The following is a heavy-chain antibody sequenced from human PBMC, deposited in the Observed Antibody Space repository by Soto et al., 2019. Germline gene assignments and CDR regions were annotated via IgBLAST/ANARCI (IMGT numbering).Heavy chain of an antibody. CDR2: IYYSGST. V-gene: IGHV4-59*01. J-gene: IGHJ6*03. D-gene: IGHD3-10*01. Sequence: PSETLSLTCTVSGGSISSYYWSWIRQPPGKGLEWIGYIYYSGSTNYNPSLKSRVTISVDASKNQFSLKLSSVTAADTAVYYCARDYKGGITMVRGVIANYYHMDVWGKGTTVTVSS. CDR3: ARDYKGGITMVRGVIANYYHMDV. CDR1: GGSISSYY.